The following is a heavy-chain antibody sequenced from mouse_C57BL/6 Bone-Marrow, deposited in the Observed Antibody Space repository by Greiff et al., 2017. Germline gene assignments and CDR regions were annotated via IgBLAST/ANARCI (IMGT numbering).Heavy chain of an antibody. CDR3: AKDRLLRYLYAMDY. CDR1: GFTFSSYA. D-gene: IGHD1-1*01. V-gene: IGHV5-4*01. J-gene: IGHJ4*01. Sequence: EVQRVESGGGLVKPGGSLKLSCAASGFTFSSYAMSWVRQTPEKRLEWVATISDGGSYTYYPDNVQGRFTISRDNAKNNLYLQMSHLKSEDTAMYYCAKDRLLRYLYAMDYWGQGTSVTVSS. CDR2: ISDGGSYT.